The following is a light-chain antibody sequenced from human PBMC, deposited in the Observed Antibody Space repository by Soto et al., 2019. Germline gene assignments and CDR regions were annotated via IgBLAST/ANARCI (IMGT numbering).Light chain of an antibody. Sequence: QTVVTQEPSFSVSPGGTVTLTCGLSSGSVSTNYYPSWYQQTPGQAPRTLIYGTNTRSSGVPDRFSGSILGNKAALTIAGAQADDESDYYWVLYMGSGISVFGVGTKLTVL. V-gene: IGLV8-61*01. J-gene: IGLJ2*01. CDR2: GTN. CDR3: VLYMGSGISV. CDR1: SGSVSTNYY.